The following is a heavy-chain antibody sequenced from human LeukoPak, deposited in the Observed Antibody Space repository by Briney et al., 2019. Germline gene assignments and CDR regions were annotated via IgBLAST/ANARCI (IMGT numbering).Heavy chain of an antibody. Sequence: GGSLRLSCAASGFTFSSYAMSWVRQAPGKGLEWVSAISGSGGSTYYADSVKGRFTISRDNSKNTLYLQMDSLRAEDTAVYYCAKGSPLNYYDSSGYYRFDYWGQGTLVTVSS. CDR2: ISGSGGST. CDR1: GFTFSSYA. CDR3: AKGSPLNYYDSSGYYRFDY. V-gene: IGHV3-23*01. D-gene: IGHD3-22*01. J-gene: IGHJ4*02.